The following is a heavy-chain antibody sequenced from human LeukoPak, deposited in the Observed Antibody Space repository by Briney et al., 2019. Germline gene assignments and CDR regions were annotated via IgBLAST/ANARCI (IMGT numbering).Heavy chain of an antibody. J-gene: IGHJ4*02. V-gene: IGHV1-8*01. Sequence: ASVKVSCKASGYTFTSYDINWVRQATGQGLEWMGWMNPNSGNTGSAQKFQGRLTMTRNKSISTAYMELSSLRSEDTAVYFCARAVGATNHLDYWGQGTLVTVSS. CDR2: MNPNSGNT. D-gene: IGHD1-26*01. CDR1: GYTFTSYD. CDR3: ARAVGATNHLDY.